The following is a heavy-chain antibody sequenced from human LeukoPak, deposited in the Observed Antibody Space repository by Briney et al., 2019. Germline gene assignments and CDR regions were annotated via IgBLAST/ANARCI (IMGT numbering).Heavy chain of an antibody. V-gene: IGHV4-4*07. CDR1: GVPISHYY. J-gene: IGHJ4*02. Sequence: PSETLSLTCSVSGVPISHYYWTWIRQPAGKGLEWIGRFYASGTMIYNPSLKSRVAMSADTSKNQFSLMVTTVTAADTAVYYCARGSYGYIDYWGQGILVTVSS. CDR3: ARGSYGYIDY. CDR2: FYASGTM. D-gene: IGHD3-16*01.